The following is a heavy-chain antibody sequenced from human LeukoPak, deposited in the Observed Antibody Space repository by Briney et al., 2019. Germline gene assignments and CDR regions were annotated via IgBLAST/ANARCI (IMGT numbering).Heavy chain of an antibody. D-gene: IGHD6-19*01. Sequence: SETLSLTCTVSGGSISSYYWTWIRQPPGKGLEWIGYIYYSGSTNYNPSLKSRVTISVDTSKNQFSLKLSSVTAADTAVYYCARAGYHSSGWYEFLDAFDIWGQGTMVTVSS. V-gene: IGHV4-59*01. CDR1: GGSISSYY. J-gene: IGHJ3*02. CDR2: IYYSGST. CDR3: ARAGYHSSGWYEFLDAFDI.